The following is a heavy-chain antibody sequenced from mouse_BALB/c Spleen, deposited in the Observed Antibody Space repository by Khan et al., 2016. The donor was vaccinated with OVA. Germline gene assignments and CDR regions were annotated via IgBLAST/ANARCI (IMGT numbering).Heavy chain of an antibody. Sequence: VQLQESGAELVKPGASVKLSCKASGYMFSSYYMYWVKQRPGQGLEWIGEINPSNGGTNLNEKFKSKATLTVHKSSSTAYMQLSSLTSEDSAVYYCSRSGYGSFVYWGRGTLVTVSA. CDR3: SRSGYGSFVY. D-gene: IGHD2-2*01. CDR2: INPSNGGT. J-gene: IGHJ3*01. V-gene: IGHV1S81*02. CDR1: GYMFSSYY.